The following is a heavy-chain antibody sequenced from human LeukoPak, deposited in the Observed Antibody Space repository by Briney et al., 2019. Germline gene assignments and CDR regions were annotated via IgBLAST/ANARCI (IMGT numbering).Heavy chain of an antibody. D-gene: IGHD2-2*02. V-gene: IGHV1-69*05. J-gene: IGHJ4*02. CDR2: IIPIFGTA. CDR3: ASGRRPRYCSSTSCYTRPDY. CDR1: GGTFSSYA. Sequence: SVKVSCKASGGTFSSYAISWERQAPGQGLEWMGGIIPIFGTANYAQKFQGRVTITTDESTSTAYMELSSLRSEDTAVYYCASGRRPRYCSSTSCYTRPDYWGQGTLVTVSS.